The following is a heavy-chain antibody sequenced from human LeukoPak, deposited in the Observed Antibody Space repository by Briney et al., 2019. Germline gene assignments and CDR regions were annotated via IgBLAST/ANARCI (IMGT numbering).Heavy chain of an antibody. CDR3: ARETSLMGYSGGLGFNY. CDR2: IYGSGST. D-gene: IGHD6-19*01. V-gene: IGHV4-59*01. Sequence: ASETLSLTRTVSGGSISGWYWSWTRQPPGRGLEWIGNIYGSGSTNYNPSLKSRVTISADTSKTQFSLKLTSVTAADTAVYYCARETSLMGYSGGLGFNYWGQGTLVTVA. J-gene: IGHJ4*02. CDR1: GGSISGWY.